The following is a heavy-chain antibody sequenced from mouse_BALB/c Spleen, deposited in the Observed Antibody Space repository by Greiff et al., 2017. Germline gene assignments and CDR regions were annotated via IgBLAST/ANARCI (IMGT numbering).Heavy chain of an antibody. V-gene: IGHV5-6-4*01. CDR2: ISSGGSYT. CDR1: GFTFSSYT. D-gene: IGHD2-10*02. J-gene: IGHJ4*01. Sequence: VQLKESGGGLVKPGGSLKLSCAASGFTFSSYTMSWVRQTPEKRLEWVATISSGGSYTYYPDSVKGRFTISRDNAKNTLYLQMSSLKSEDTAMYYCTRGGYGNDYYAMDYWGQGTSVTVSS. CDR3: TRGGYGNDYYAMDY.